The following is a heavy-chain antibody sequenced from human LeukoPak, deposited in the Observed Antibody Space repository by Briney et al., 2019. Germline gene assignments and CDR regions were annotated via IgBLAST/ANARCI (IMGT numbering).Heavy chain of an antibody. D-gene: IGHD4-17*01. V-gene: IGHV3-15*01. CDR3: ATGTVTRSASNI. CDR2: IKTKADDGAT. Sequence: GGSLRLSCAASGFTFSNAWMNWVRQAPGKGLEWVGHIKTKADDGATDYAAPVKGRFLIPRDDSKSTVYLQMNSVEIEDTAFYYCATGTVTRSASNIWGQGTMVTVSS. J-gene: IGHJ3*02. CDR1: GFTFSNAW.